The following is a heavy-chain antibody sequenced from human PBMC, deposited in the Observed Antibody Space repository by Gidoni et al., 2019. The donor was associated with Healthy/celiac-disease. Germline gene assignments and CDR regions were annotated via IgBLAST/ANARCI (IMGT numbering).Heavy chain of an antibody. V-gene: IGHV1-2*02. CDR2: INPNRGGT. J-gene: IGHJ6*02. Sequence: QVQLVQSGAEVKKPGASVKVSCKASGYTFTGSYLHWLRQAPGQGLEWMGWINPNRGGTNYAQKFQGRVTMTRDTSISTAYMELSRLRSDDTAVYYCARDSSAEDYGDYRGNHRPNYYYYGMDVWGQGTTVTVSS. D-gene: IGHD4-17*01. CDR1: GYTFTGSY. CDR3: ARDSSAEDYGDYRGNHRPNYYYYGMDV.